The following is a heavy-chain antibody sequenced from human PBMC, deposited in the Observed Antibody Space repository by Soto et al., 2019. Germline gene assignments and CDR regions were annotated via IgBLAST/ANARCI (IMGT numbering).Heavy chain of an antibody. V-gene: IGHV2-5*02. Sequence: QITLNESGPTVVRPTETLTLTCRFSGFSLTTSGVGVGWIRQSPGKAPEWLALIYWDDDKRYSASLKGRLTITNDTSKNQVVLTVSDLDPTDTATYYCAHRVLRTVFGLVTTTAIYFDFWGQGTPVAVYS. CDR2: IYWDDDK. CDR3: AHRVLRTVFGLVTTTAIYFDF. CDR1: GFSLTTSGVG. J-gene: IGHJ4*02. D-gene: IGHD3-3*01.